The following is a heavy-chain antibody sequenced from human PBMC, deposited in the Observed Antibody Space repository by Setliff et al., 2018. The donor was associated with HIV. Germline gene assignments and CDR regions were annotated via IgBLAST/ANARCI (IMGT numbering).Heavy chain of an antibody. Sequence: SETLSLTCAVYGGSFSGYYWSWIRQSPGKGLDWIGEINHSGSTNYSPSLKSRVTISVDTSKNQFSLKVTSVTAADTAVYYCARQFPPYHSGAHYSDLWSQGTLVTVSS. V-gene: IGHV4-34*01. J-gene: IGHJ5*02. D-gene: IGHD6-19*01. CDR3: ARQFPPYHSGAHYSDL. CDR1: GGSFSGYY. CDR2: INHSGST.